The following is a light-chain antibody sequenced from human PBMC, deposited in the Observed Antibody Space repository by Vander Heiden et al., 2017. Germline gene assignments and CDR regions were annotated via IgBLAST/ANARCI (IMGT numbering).Light chain of an antibody. CDR3: QVGDSSSDHVV. J-gene: IGLJ2*01. CDR1: NIGSKS. V-gene: IGLV3-21*02. Sequence: SSVLTQPPSVSVAPGQTARITCGGNNIGSKSVHWYQQKTGQAPVLIVYDDRDRPSGIPERFSGSNSGNTATMTSSRVEAGDEADYYCQVGDSSSDHVVFGGGTKLTVL. CDR2: DDR.